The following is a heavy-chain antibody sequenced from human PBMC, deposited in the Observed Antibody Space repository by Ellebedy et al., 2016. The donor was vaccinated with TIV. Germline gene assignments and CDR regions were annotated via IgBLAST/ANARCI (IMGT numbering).Heavy chain of an antibody. CDR2: LYYSGSA. Sequence: MPSETLSLTCTVSGASISTFSDFWGWIRQPPGKGLEWIGSLYYSGSAYYNPSLKSRVTISVDRSKNQFSLNVPSVTAADTAVYYCARGGAAGSSDYYYGMDVWGQGTTVTASS. D-gene: IGHD6-13*01. CDR1: GASISTFSDF. V-gene: IGHV4-39*01. CDR3: ARGGAAGSSDYYYGMDV. J-gene: IGHJ6*02.